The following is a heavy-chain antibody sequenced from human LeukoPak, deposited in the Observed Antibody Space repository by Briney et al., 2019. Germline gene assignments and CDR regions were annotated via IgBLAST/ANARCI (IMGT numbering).Heavy chain of an antibody. CDR1: GGSISSYY. D-gene: IGHD3-22*01. CDR2: TYYSGST. Sequence: SETLSLTCTVSGGSISSYYWSWIRQPPGKGLEWIGYTYYSGSTNYNPSLKSRVTISVDTSKNQFSLKLSSGTAADTAVYYCARSPVITTLTYYYYYGMDVWGQGTTVTVSS. CDR3: ARSPVITTLTYYYYYGMDV. J-gene: IGHJ6*02. V-gene: IGHV4-59*08.